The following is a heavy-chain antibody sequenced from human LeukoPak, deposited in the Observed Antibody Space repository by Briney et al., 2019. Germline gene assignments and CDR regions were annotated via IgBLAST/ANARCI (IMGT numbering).Heavy chain of an antibody. D-gene: IGHD3-10*01. V-gene: IGHV1-3*01. CDR3: ARVELLWFGESVTAFDI. J-gene: IGHJ3*02. CDR2: INAGNGNT. Sequence: ASVKVSCKASGYTFTSYAMHWVRQAPGQRLEWMGWINAGNGNTKYSQKFQGRVTITRDTSASTAYMELSGLRSEDTAVYYCARVELLWFGESVTAFDIWGQGTMVTVSS. CDR1: GYTFTSYA.